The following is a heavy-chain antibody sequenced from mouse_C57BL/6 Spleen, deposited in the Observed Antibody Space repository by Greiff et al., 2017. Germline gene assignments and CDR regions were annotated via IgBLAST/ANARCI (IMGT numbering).Heavy chain of an antibody. V-gene: IGHV1-7*01. CDR3: ARRDGSSYRGAWFAY. D-gene: IGHD1-1*01. J-gene: IGHJ3*01. CDR2: INPSSGYT. CDR1: GYTFTSYW. Sequence: QVQLKESGAELAKPGASVKLSCKASGYTFTSYWMHWVKQRPGQGLEWIGYINPSSGYTKYNQKFKDKATLTADKSSSTAYMQLSSLTYEDSAVYYCARRDGSSYRGAWFAYWGQGTLVTVSA.